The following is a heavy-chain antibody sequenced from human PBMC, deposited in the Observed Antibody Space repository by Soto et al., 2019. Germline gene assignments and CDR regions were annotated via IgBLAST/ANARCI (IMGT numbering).Heavy chain of an antibody. Sequence: SETLSLTGTVFGGSISSYYWSWIRQPAGKGLEWIGRIYTSGSTNYNPSLKSRVTMSVDTSKNQFSLKLSSVTAADTAVYYCARFGGYCSSTSCYSDWFDPWGQGTLVTVSS. CDR2: IYTSGST. V-gene: IGHV4-4*07. CDR3: ARFGGYCSSTSCYSDWFDP. D-gene: IGHD2-2*02. CDR1: GGSISSYY. J-gene: IGHJ5*02.